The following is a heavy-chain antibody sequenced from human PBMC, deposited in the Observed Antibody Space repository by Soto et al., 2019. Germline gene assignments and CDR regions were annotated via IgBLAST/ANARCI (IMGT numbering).Heavy chain of an antibody. D-gene: IGHD3-22*01. Sequence: EVQLVESGGGLVKPGGSLRLSCAASGFTFSSYSMNWVRQAPGKGLEWVSSISSSGSYIYYADSVKGRFTISRDNAKNSLYLQMNSLRAEDTAVYYCAREPYDYDSGGYWAYWGQGTLVTVSS. CDR2: ISSSGSYI. CDR3: AREPYDYDSGGYWAY. J-gene: IGHJ1*01. V-gene: IGHV3-21*01. CDR1: GFTFSSYS.